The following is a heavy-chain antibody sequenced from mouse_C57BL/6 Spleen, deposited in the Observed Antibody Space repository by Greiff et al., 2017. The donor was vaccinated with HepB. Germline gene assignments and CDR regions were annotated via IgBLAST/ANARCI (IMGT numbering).Heavy chain of an antibody. V-gene: IGHV1-69*01. D-gene: IGHD4-1*01. CDR2: IDPSDSYT. CDR3: ATGTRGFDY. J-gene: IGHJ2*01. CDR1: GYTFTSYW. Sequence: QVQLQQPGAELVMPGASVKLSCKASGYTFTSYWMHWVKQRPGQGLEWIGEIDPSDSYTKYNQKVKGKSTLTVDKSSSTAYMQLSSLTSEDSAVYYCATGTRGFDYWGQGTTLTVSS.